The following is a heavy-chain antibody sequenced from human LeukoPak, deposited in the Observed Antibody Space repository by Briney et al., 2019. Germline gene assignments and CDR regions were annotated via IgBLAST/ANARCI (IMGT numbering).Heavy chain of an antibody. Sequence: SETLSLTCTVSGGSISSYYWSWIRQPPAKGLEWIGYIYYSGSTNYNPSLKSRVTISVDTSKNQFSLKLSSVTAADTAVYYCARVRRAASAFDPWGQGTLVTVSS. D-gene: IGHD6-13*01. CDR2: IYYSGST. V-gene: IGHV4-59*01. CDR3: ARVRRAASAFDP. J-gene: IGHJ5*02. CDR1: GGSISSYY.